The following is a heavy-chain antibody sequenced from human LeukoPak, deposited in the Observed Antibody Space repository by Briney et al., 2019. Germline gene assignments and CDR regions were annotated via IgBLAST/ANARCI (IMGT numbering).Heavy chain of an antibody. CDR1: GGFMSTFY. CDR2: VYFSGRT. V-gene: IGHV4-59*01. J-gene: IGHJ4*02. Sequence: PSETLSLTCTVSGGFMSTFYRSWIRQSPGKRLEWIGYVYFSGRTKYSPSLKSRLTISLDTSKSQFSLELTSVTAADSAVYFCAGSYGYNYPLDYWGQGTRVTVSS. CDR3: AGSYGYNYPLDY. D-gene: IGHD5-24*01.